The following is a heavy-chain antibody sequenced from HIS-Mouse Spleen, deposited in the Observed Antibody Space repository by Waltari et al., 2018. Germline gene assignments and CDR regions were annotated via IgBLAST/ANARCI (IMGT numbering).Heavy chain of an antibody. V-gene: IGHV4-31*03. D-gene: IGHD3-3*01. Sequence: QVQLQESGPGLVKPSQTLSLTCTVSGGSISSGGYYWSWIRQHPGKGLEWIGYIYYSGGTYSTPSLKSRVTISVDTAKNQFSLKLSSVTAADTAVYYCARSPYYDFWSGYSDNWFDPWGQGTLVTVSS. CDR3: ARSPYYDFWSGYSDNWFDP. CDR1: GGSISSGGYY. CDR2: IYYSGGT. J-gene: IGHJ5*02.